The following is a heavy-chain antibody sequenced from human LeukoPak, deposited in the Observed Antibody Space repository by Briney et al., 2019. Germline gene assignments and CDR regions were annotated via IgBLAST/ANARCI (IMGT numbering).Heavy chain of an antibody. CDR2: INPNSGGT. CDR1: GYTFTGYY. V-gene: IGHV1-2*02. D-gene: IGHD6-13*01. CDR3: AREAAAGRDPPDY. J-gene: IGHJ4*02. Sequence: ASVKVSCKASGYTFTGYYLHWVRQAPGQGLEWMGWINPNSGGTNYAQKFQGRVTMTRDTSISTAYMELSRLRSDDTAVYYCAREAAAGRDPPDYWGQGTLVTVSS.